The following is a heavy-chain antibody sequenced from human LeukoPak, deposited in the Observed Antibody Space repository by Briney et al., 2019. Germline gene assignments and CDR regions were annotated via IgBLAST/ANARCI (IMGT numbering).Heavy chain of an antibody. CDR3: ARARGVGYCSSTSCAYYGMDV. D-gene: IGHD2-2*01. V-gene: IGHV1-2*02. CDR2: INPNSGGT. Sequence: ASVKVSCKASGYTFTGYYMHWVRQAPGQGLEWMGWINPNSGGTNYAQKFQGRVTMTRDTSISTAYMELSRLRSGDTAVYYCARARGVGYCSSTSCAYYGMDVWGQGTTVTVSS. J-gene: IGHJ6*02. CDR1: GYTFTGYY.